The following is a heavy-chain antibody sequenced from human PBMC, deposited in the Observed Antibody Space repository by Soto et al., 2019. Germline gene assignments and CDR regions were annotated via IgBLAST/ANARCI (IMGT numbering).Heavy chain of an antibody. CDR1: GYAFTSYA. CDR3: ARDYDSSGNDY. V-gene: IGHV1-3*05. Sequence: QVQLVQSGAEEKKPGASVKVSCKASGYAFTSYAMHWVRQAPGQRLEWMGWINAGNGNTKYSQKFQGRVTITRDTSASTAYMELSSLRSEDTAVYYCARDYDSSGNDYWGQGTLVTVSS. D-gene: IGHD3-22*01. J-gene: IGHJ4*02. CDR2: INAGNGNT.